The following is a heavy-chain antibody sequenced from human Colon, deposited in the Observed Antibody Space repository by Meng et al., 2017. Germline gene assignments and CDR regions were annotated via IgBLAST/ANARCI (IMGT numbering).Heavy chain of an antibody. Sequence: QVHLVQSGAELKKPGASVKVSCQASGYSFTSYGMHWLRQAPGQRPEWMGWTYTADGNRRYSQRFQDRLTITSDTFARTAYMELSNLRSEDTAVYFCARDERGGPYYFDYWGQGTLVTVSS. CDR2: TYTADGNR. CDR1: GYSFTSYG. V-gene: IGHV1-3*04. CDR3: ARDERGGPYYFDY. J-gene: IGHJ4*02.